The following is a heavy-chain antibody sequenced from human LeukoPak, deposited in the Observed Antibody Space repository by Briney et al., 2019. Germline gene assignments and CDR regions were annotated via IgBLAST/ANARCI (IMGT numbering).Heavy chain of an antibody. CDR1: GFTFSSYS. Sequence: GGSLRLSCAASGFTFSSYSMNWVRQAPGKGLEWVSSISSSSSYIYYADSVKGRFTISRDNAKNSLYLKMNSLRAEDTAVYYCARDLNLVDSGGAFDIWGQGTMVTVSS. CDR2: ISSSSSYI. V-gene: IGHV3-21*01. D-gene: IGHD6-19*01. CDR3: ARDLNLVDSGGAFDI. J-gene: IGHJ3*02.